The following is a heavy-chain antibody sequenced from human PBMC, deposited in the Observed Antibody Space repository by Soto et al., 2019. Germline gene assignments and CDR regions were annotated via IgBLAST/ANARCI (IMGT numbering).Heavy chain of an antibody. D-gene: IGHD6-6*01. CDR3: ARGQEAARKYGMDV. V-gene: IGHV3-48*02. J-gene: IGHJ6*02. Sequence: GGSLRLSCAASGFTFSSYSMNWVRQAPGKGLEWVSYISSSSSTIYYADSVKGRFTISRDNAKNSLYLQMNSLRDEDTAVYYCARGQEAARKYGMDVWGQGTTVTVSS. CDR1: GFTFSSYS. CDR2: ISSSSSTI.